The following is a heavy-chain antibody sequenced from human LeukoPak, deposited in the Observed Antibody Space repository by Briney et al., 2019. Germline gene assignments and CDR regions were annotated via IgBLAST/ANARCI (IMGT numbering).Heavy chain of an antibody. CDR1: GYSISSGYY. CDR3: ARALDILTGYYYNDY. V-gene: IGHV4-38-2*02. CDR2: IYHSGST. D-gene: IGHD3-9*01. Sequence: SETLSLTCTVSGYSISSGYYWGWIRQPPGKGLEWIGSIYHSGSTYYNPSLKSRVTISVDTSKNQFSLKLSSVTAADTAVYYCARALDILTGYYYNDYWGQGTLVTVSS. J-gene: IGHJ4*02.